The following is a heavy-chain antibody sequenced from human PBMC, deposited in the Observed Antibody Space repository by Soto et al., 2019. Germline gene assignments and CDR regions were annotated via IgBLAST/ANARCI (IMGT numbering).Heavy chain of an antibody. CDR3: VTGWSEY. CDR2: MNPDGSAI. D-gene: IGHD2-15*01. V-gene: IGHV3-74*01. Sequence: EVQLVESGGGLVQPGGSLRLSCVVSGFTFSSSWMHWVRQGPGKGLVWVSRMNPDGSAINYADSVKGRFTTSRDNAKNILYLQMNSLRAEDTALYHCVTGWSEYWGQGTLVTVSS. CDR1: GFTFSSSW. J-gene: IGHJ4*02.